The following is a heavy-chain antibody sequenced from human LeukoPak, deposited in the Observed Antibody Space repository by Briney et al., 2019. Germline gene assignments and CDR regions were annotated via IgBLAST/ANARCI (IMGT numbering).Heavy chain of an antibody. D-gene: IGHD2-2*02. CDR3: ATAPILRGEGGEHYKYGMDV. CDR2: IHHNGTR. Sequence: SETLSLTCGVSVGSISSGNWWSWVRQSPGKGLEWIGEIHHNGTRNYNPSLKSRVTISADTIKNHFSLILTSLTAADTAVYYCATAPILRGEGGEHYKYGMDVWGQGTTVIVSS. V-gene: IGHV4/OR15-8*01. J-gene: IGHJ6*02. CDR1: VGSISSGNW.